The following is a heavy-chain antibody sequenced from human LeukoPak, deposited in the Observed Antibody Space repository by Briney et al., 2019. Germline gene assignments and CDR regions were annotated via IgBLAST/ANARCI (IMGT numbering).Heavy chain of an antibody. J-gene: IGHJ4*02. CDR2: IYYSGST. D-gene: IGHD3-16*02. CDR1: GYSISSGYY. V-gene: IGHV4-38-2*02. Sequence: SETLSLTCTVSGYSISSGYYWGWIRQPPGKGLEWIGYIYYSGSTNYNPSLKSRVTISVDTSKNQFSLKLSSVTAADTAVYYCARGVITFGGVIVSFDYWGQGTLVTVSS. CDR3: ARGVITFGGVIVSFDY.